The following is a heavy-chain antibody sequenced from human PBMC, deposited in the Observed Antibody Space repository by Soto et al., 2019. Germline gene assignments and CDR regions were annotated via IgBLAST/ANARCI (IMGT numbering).Heavy chain of an antibody. CDR1: GFTFSSYG. Sequence: GGSLRLSCAASGFTFSSYGMHWVRQAPGKGLEWVAVISYDGSDKYYGDSVKGRFTISRDNSKNTLYMQMNSLRAEDTALYYCARVSRALRILTPDFDYWGQGTLVTVSS. J-gene: IGHJ4*02. CDR2: ISYDGSDK. V-gene: IGHV3-30*03. D-gene: IGHD3-3*01. CDR3: ARVSRALRILTPDFDY.